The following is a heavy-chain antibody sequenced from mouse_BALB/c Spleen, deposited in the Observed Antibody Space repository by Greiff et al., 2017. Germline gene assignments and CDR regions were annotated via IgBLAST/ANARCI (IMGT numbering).Heavy chain of an antibody. V-gene: IGHV1-54*01. D-gene: IGHD3-3*01. CDR2: INPGSGGT. Sequence: QVQLQQSGAELVRPGTSVKVSCKASGYAFTNYLIEWVKQRPGQGLEWIGVINPGSGGTNYNEKFKGKATLTADKSSSTAYMQLSSLTSDDSAVYFCARRGRGYAMDYWGQGTSVTVSS. CDR3: ARRGRGYAMDY. J-gene: IGHJ4*01. CDR1: GYAFTNYL.